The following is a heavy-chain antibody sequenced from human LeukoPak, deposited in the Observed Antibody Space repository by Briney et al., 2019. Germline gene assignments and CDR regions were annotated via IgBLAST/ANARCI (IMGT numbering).Heavy chain of an antibody. CDR2: IERKADGGTR. CDR3: TMEATMYGVVTDY. D-gene: IGHD3-3*01. V-gene: IGHV3-15*04. CDR1: GFTFSNGW. Sequence: GGSLRLSCAASGFTFSNGWMTWVRQAPGKGLEWVGRIERKADGGTRDYAAAVKGRFTISRDDSKNMVYLQMSGLKSEDTGVYFCTMEATMYGVVTDYWGQGTLVTVSS. J-gene: IGHJ4*02.